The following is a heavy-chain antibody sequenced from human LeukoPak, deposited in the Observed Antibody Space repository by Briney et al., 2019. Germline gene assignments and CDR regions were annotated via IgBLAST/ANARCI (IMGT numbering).Heavy chain of an antibody. Sequence: PGGSLRLSCAASGFIFSNYWMSWVRQAPGKGLEWVSAISGRGSSTYYADSVRGRFTISRDNFKNTLSLQVNSLRAEDTAMYYCAKDDDWGRYKHWGQGTLVTVSS. CDR2: ISGRGSST. J-gene: IGHJ1*01. CDR1: GFIFSNYW. V-gene: IGHV3-23*01. CDR3: AKDDDWGRYKH. D-gene: IGHD3-16*01.